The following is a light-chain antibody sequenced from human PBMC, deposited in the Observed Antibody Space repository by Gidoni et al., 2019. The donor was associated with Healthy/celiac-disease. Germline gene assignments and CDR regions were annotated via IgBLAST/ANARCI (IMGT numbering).Light chain of an antibody. J-gene: IGKJ2*01. Sequence: DIVMTQSPHSLAVSLGERATINCKSSQSVLYSSNNKNYLAWYQQKPGQPPKLLIYWASTRESGVPDRFSGSGSGTDFTLTISSLQAEDVAVYYCQQYYSTFPTFGQGTKLEIK. CDR2: WAS. CDR3: QQYYSTFPT. V-gene: IGKV4-1*01. CDR1: QSVLYSSNNKNY.